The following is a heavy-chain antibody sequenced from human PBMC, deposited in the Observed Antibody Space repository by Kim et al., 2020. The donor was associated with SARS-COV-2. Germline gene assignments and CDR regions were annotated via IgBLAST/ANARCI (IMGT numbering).Heavy chain of an antibody. CDR2: ISWNSGTI. D-gene: IGHD3-10*01. J-gene: IGHJ6*02. Sequence: GGSLRLSCAASGFTFDDYAMHWGRQDPGKVLEWVSGISWNSGTIGFAESVKGRFTIYSDNAKNSLDLQMNSLRTEDTALYYCAKYKITMFLGVLYGMDVWGQGSTVTFSS. V-gene: IGHV3-9*01. CDR1: GFTFDDYA. CDR3: AKYKITMFLGVLYGMDV.